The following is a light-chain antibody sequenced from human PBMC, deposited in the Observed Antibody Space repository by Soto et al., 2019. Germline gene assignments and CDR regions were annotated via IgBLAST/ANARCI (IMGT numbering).Light chain of an antibody. V-gene: IGKV3-20*01. Sequence: EVVMTQSPASLSASPGARAPLSCRASQSVSNNYLAWYQQNPGQAPRLLIYGASNRATGIPDRFSGSGSGTDFTLTISRLEPEDFAVYYCQQYGSSGTFGQGTKVDIK. CDR3: QQYGSSGT. CDR2: GAS. J-gene: IGKJ1*01. CDR1: QSVSNNY.